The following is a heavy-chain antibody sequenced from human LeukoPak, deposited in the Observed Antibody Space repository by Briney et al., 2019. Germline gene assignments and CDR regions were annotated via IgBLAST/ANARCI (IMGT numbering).Heavy chain of an antibody. V-gene: IGHV4-59*01. D-gene: IGHD1-1*01. J-gene: IGHJ6*03. CDR1: GGSMSSYY. CDR3: ARTTHYYYYMDV. Sequence: SETLSLTCTVFGGSMSSYYWSWIRQPPGKGLEWIGYIYYSGSTNYNPSLESRVTISIDTSKNQFSLKLNSVTAADTAVYYCARTTHYYYYMDVWGKGTTVTISS. CDR2: IYYSGST.